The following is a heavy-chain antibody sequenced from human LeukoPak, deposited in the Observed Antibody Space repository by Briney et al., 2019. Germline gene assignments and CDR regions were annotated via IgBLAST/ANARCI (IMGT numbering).Heavy chain of an antibody. D-gene: IGHD1-26*01. CDR2: TYYRSKWYN. Sequence: SQTLSLPCAISGDCVSSNSAAWNWNRQSPSRGLEWLGRTYYRSKWYNAYAVSVKCRMTINPDTSKNQLSLQLNSVTPEDTAVYYCARVSGSYDPFDIWGQGTMVTVSS. J-gene: IGHJ3*02. CDR1: GDCVSSNSAA. V-gene: IGHV6-1*01. CDR3: ARVSGSYDPFDI.